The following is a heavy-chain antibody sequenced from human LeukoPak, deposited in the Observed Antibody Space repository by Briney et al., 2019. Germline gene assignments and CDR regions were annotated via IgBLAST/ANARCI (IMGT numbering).Heavy chain of an antibody. CDR1: GFTFSSYA. D-gene: IGHD6-13*01. Sequence: PGGSLRLSCAASGFTFSSYAMSWVRQAPGKGLEWVSAISGSGGSTYYADSVKGRFIISRDNSKNTLYLQMNSLRAEDTAVYYCAKSGALYSSSWYYFDYWGQGTLVTVSS. CDR3: AKSGALYSSSWYYFDY. CDR2: ISGSGGST. J-gene: IGHJ4*02. V-gene: IGHV3-23*01.